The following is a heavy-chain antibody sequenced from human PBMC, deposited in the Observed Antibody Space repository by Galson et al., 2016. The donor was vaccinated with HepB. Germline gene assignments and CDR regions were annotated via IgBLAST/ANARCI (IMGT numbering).Heavy chain of an antibody. Sequence: SLRLSCAASGFTFITYAMSWVRQAPGKGLEWVSTISGSGGSTYYADSVKGRFTISRDNSKNTLYLQMNSLRAEDTAVYYCARDRRSGSYGDDFHIWGQGTMVTVSS. D-gene: IGHD1-26*01. V-gene: IGHV3-23*01. CDR2: ISGSGGST. CDR1: GFTFITYA. CDR3: ARDRRSGSYGDDFHI. J-gene: IGHJ3*02.